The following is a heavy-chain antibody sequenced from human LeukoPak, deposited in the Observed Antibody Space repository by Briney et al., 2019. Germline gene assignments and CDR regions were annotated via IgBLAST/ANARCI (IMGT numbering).Heavy chain of an antibody. CDR1: GYSISSGYY. CDR3: ARGRYYYDSSGYYYVGPYFDY. CDR2: IYHSGST. Sequence: SETLSLTCTVSGYSISSGYYWGWIRQPPGKGLEWIGSIYHSGSTYYNPSLKSRVTISVDTSKNQFSLKLSSVTAADTAVYYCARGRYYYDSSGYYYVGPYFDYWGQGTLVTVSS. V-gene: IGHV4-38-2*02. J-gene: IGHJ4*02. D-gene: IGHD3-22*01.